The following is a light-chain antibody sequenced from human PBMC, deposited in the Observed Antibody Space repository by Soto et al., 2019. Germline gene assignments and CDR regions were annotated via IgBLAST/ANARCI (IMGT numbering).Light chain of an antibody. J-gene: IGKJ2*01. CDR3: QQYVSSPYT. CDR2: EAS. CDR1: QSVRGNY. V-gene: IGKV3-20*01. Sequence: FVLTQSPGTLSLSPGERATLSCRASQSVRGNYIAWYQQKPGQAPRVLIFEASKRATGTPDRFSGSGSGTYFSLTIGRLEPEDFAVFYWQQYVSSPYTFGKGTKLEI.